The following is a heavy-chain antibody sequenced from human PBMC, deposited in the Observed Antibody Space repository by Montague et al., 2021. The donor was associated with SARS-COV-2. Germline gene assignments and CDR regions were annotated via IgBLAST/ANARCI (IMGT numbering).Heavy chain of an antibody. D-gene: IGHD2-21*01. J-gene: IGHJ3*01. CDR3: ARAESYESCGFINDPFDV. Sequence: SETLSLTCSVSGGSINSNRRFWGWICQAPGQGLDWNGSIFSSGSTYYNPSPKTRVSISVDTSGNRLSLKLTSVTATDTAMYFCARAESYESCGFINDPFDVWGQGPMVTVSS. V-gene: IGHV4-39*02. CDR1: GGSINSNRRF. CDR2: IFSSGST.